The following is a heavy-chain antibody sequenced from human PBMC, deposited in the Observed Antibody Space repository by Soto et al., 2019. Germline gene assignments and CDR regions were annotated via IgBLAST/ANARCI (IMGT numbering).Heavy chain of an antibody. J-gene: IGHJ4*02. D-gene: IGHD3-10*01. CDR1: GGSISSYY. CDR3: ARASMVRGVTIPRSPDY. CDR2: IYYSGST. Sequence: PSETLSLTCTVSGGSISSYYWSWIRQPPGKGLEWIGYIYYSGSTNYNPSLKSRVTISVDTSKNQFSLKLSSVTAADTAVYYCARASMVRGVTIPRSPDYWGQGTLVTVSS. V-gene: IGHV4-59*01.